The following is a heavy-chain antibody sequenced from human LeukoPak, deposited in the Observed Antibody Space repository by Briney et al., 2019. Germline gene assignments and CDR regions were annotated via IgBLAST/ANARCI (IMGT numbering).Heavy chain of an antibody. V-gene: IGHV1-46*01. D-gene: IGHD3-9*01. CDR2: INPSGGST. CDR1: GYTFTSYY. J-gene: IGHJ4*02. Sequence: GASVKVSCKASGYTFTSYYMHWVRQAPGQGLEWMGIINPSGGSTSYAQKFQGRVTMTRDTSTSTAYMELRGLRSDDTAVYYCARDSSDILTGYNYFDHWGQGTLVTVSS. CDR3: ARDSSDILTGYNYFDH.